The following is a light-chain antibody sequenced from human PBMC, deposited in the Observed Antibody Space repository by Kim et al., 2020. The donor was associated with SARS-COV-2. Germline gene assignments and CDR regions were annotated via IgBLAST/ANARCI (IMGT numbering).Light chain of an antibody. CDR3: QQGNSWPPAVT. CDR1: QKFDTY. J-gene: IGKJ4*01. V-gene: IGKV3-11*01. Sequence: PGEKATLHSRGQQKFDTYLARYQQGPGRAPRLPVYDASNRATGVPDRFSGSGSGKDFTLTISSLEPEDFSIYYCQQGNSWPPAVTFGGGTKVDIK. CDR2: DAS.